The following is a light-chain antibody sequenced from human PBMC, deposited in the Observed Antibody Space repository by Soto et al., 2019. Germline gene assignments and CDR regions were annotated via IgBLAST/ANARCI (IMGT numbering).Light chain of an antibody. J-gene: IGKJ4*01. Sequence: DIQLTQSPSFRSASVGDRVTISCRVSQGISDYLAGYQQKPGKAPKLLIYGASTLQSGVPSRFSGSASGTEFTLTISSLQPEDFATYFCQQFNAYPLTFGGGTKLEIK. CDR3: QQFNAYPLT. CDR1: QGISDY. V-gene: IGKV1-9*01. CDR2: GAS.